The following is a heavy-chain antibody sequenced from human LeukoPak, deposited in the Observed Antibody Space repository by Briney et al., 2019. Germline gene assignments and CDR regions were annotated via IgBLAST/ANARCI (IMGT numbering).Heavy chain of an antibody. D-gene: IGHD3-22*01. J-gene: IGHJ4*02. V-gene: IGHV3-23*01. CDR3: ASDPFDSSGYYPLDY. Sequence: GGSLRLSCAASGFTFSSYAMSWVRQAPGKGLEWVSAISSSGGGTYYADSVKGRFTISRDNSKSTLYLQMNSLRPEDTAVYYCASDPFDSSGYYPLDYWGQGTLVTVSS. CDR1: GFTFSSYA. CDR2: ISSSGGGT.